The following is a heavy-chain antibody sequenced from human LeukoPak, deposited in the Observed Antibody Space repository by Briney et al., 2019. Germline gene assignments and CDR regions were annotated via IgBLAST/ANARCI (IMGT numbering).Heavy chain of an antibody. V-gene: IGHV4-4*02. J-gene: IGHJ4*02. CDR2: IYHSGST. CDR3: ARVKSGYSSGWYVDY. D-gene: IGHD6-19*01. Sequence: SETLSLTCAVSGGSISSSNWWSWVRQPPGKGLEWIGEIYHSGSTNYNPSLKSRVTISVDKSKNQFSLKLSSVTAADTAVYYCARVKSGYSSGWYVDYWGQGTLVTVSS. CDR1: GGSISSSNW.